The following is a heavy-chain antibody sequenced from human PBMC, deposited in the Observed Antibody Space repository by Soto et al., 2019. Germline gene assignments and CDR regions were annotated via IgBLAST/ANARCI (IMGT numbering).Heavy chain of an antibody. J-gene: IGHJ3*02. Sequence: GGYLRLSCAASGFIFRNHAMHWIRQAPGKGLEWVTQIWADGTKKYYADSVKGRFAVSRDNSKNTLSLQMNSLRAEDTAVYYCARGGGAFDIWGQGTMVTVSS. CDR3: ARGGGAFDI. V-gene: IGHV3-33*01. CDR2: IWADGTKK. CDR1: GFIFRNHA. D-gene: IGHD2-15*01.